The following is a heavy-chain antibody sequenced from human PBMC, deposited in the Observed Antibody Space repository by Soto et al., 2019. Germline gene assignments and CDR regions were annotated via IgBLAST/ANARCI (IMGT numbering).Heavy chain of an antibody. J-gene: IGHJ4*02. V-gene: IGHV4-31*03. CDR3: ARTSIVVVTATYYFDY. D-gene: IGHD2-21*02. CDR1: GGSISSGGYY. Sequence: SETLSLTCTVSGGSISSGGYYWSWIRQHPGKGLEWIGYIYYSGSTYYNPSLKSRVTISVDTSKNQFSLKLSSVTAADTAVYYCARTSIVVVTATYYFDYWGQGTLVTVLL. CDR2: IYYSGST.